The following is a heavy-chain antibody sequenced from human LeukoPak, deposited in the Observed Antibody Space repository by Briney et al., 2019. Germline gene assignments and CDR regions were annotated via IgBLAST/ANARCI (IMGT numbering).Heavy chain of an antibody. Sequence: KFQGRVTITRDTSASTAYMELSSLRSEDTAVYYCARSASGRPAISAFDIWGQGTMVTVSS. CDR3: ARSASGRPAISAFDI. D-gene: IGHD5-12*01. V-gene: IGHV1-3*01. J-gene: IGHJ3*02.